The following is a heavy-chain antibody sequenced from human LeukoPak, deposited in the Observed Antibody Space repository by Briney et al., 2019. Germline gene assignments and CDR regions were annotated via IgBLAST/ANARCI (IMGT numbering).Heavy chain of an antibody. V-gene: IGHV1-46*01. D-gene: IGHD2-21*02. J-gene: IGHJ5*02. Sequence: ASVTVSCKASGYTFTSYYMHWVRQAPGQGLEWMGIINPSGGSTSYAQKFQGRVTMTRDTSTSTVYMELSSLRSEDTAVYYCARDGSGCGGDCFGWFDPWGQGTLVTGAS. CDR3: ARDGSGCGGDCFGWFDP. CDR2: INPSGGST. CDR1: GYTFTSYY.